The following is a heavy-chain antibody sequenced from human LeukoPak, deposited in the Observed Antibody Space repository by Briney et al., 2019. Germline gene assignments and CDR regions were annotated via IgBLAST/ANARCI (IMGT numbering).Heavy chain of an antibody. D-gene: IGHD3-22*01. CDR1: GFTFSSYW. CDR3: ARVFWESVNTGYYSDF. Sequence: GGSLRLSCAASGFTFSSYWMSWVRQAPGKGLEWVANIKQDGSEKYYVDSVKGRFTISRDNAKNSLHLQMNSLRAEDTAVYYCARVFWESVNTGYYSDFWGQGTLVTVSS. V-gene: IGHV3-7*01. J-gene: IGHJ4*02. CDR2: IKQDGSEK.